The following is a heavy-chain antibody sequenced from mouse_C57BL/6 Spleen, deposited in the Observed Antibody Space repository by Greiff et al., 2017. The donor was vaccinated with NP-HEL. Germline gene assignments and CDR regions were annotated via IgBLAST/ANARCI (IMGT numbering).Heavy chain of an antibody. Sequence: QVQLQQPGTELVKPGASVKLSCKASGYTFTSYWMHWVKQRPGQGLEWIGNINPSNGGTNYNEKFKSKATLTVDKSSSTAYMQLSSLTSEDSAVYYGARHGYDEDSYYAMDYWGQGTSVTVSS. D-gene: IGHD2-2*01. V-gene: IGHV1-53*01. CDR2: INPSNGGT. CDR1: GYTFTSYW. J-gene: IGHJ4*01. CDR3: ARHGYDEDSYYAMDY.